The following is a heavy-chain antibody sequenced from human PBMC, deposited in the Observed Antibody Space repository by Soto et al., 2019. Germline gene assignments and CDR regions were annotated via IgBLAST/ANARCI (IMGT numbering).Heavy chain of an antibody. V-gene: IGHV3-33*01. CDR1: GFTFSSYG. CDR3: ARTGPCSSTSCFQVDYYYMDV. J-gene: IGHJ6*03. CDR2: IWYDGSNK. D-gene: IGHD2-2*01. Sequence: QVQLVESGGGVVQPGRSLRLSCAASGFTFSSYGMHWVRQAPGKGLEWVAVIWYDGSNKYYADSVKGRFTISRDNSKNTLYLQMNSLRAEDTAVYYCARTGPCSSTSCFQVDYYYMDVWGKGTTVTVSS.